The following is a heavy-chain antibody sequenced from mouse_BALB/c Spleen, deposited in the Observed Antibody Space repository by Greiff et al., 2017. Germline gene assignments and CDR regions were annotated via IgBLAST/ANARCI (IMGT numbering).Heavy chain of an antibody. Sequence: QVQLQQSGPELVKPGASVKMSCKASGYTFTSYYIHWVKQRPGQGLEWIGWIYPGDGSTKYNEKFKGKTTLTADKSSSTAYMLLSSLTSEDSAIYFCARGTTAGYGYEDYWGQGTSVTVSS. J-gene: IGHJ4*01. V-gene: IGHV1S56*01. D-gene: IGHD1-2*01. CDR3: ARGTTAGYGYEDY. CDR1: GYTFTSYY. CDR2: IYPGDGST.